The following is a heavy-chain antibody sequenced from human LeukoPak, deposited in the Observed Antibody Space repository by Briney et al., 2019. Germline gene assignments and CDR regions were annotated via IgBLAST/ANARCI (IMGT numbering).Heavy chain of an antibody. V-gene: IGHV3-23*01. J-gene: IGHJ4*02. Sequence: GGSLRLSCASSGFTFSDYAMIWVRQAPGKGLEWVSQISGNGDTTNHADSVKGRLTISKDNSKNTLFLQMNSLRVEDTAVYYCAKAGCGSGGCRRTDYWGQGTLVTVSS. CDR2: ISGNGDTT. CDR1: GFTFSDYA. D-gene: IGHD2-15*01. CDR3: AKAGCGSGGCRRTDY.